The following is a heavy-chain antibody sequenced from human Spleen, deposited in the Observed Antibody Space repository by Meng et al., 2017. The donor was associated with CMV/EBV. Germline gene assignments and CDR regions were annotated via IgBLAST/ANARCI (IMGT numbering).Heavy chain of an antibody. J-gene: IGHJ4*02. CDR1: GGSISSYY. Sequence: SETLSLTCTVSGGSISSYYWSWIRQPPGKGLEWIGHIYYSGSTNYNPSLRSRVTISVDTSKIQFSLKLTSLTAADTAVYYCARGGKASFDSWGQGTLVTVS. V-gene: IGHV4-59*01. CDR2: IYYSGST. CDR3: ARGGKASFDS. D-gene: IGHD4-23*01.